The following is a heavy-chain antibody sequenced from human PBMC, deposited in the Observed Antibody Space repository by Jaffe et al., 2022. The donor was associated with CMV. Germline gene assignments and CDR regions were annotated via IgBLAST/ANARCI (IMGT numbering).Heavy chain of an antibody. CDR3: AKDSDTDVKFVPAENYLAP. V-gene: IGHV3-23*04. CDR2: ISDSGSRT. J-gene: IGHJ5*02. CDR1: GFTFSNYG. D-gene: IGHD2-2*01. Sequence: EVQLVESGGGLVQPGGSLRLSCAASGFTFSNYGMHWVRQAPGEGLQWVSLISDSGSRTYYADAVKGRFTVSRDNSKHTLFLQMDSLRPEDTAVYHCAKDSDTDVKFVPAENYLAPWGQGTLVTVSS.